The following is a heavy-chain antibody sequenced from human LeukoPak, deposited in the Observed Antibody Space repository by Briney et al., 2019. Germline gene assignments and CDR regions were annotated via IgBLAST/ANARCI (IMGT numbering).Heavy chain of an antibody. Sequence: GGSLRLSCAASGFTFSNHGMNWVRQAPGKGLEWLSGVSPPGGGTYYADSVKGRFTISRDDSKNTLSLQMDSLRVEDTAVYYCARDLAWGAFDYWGQGTLVTVSS. D-gene: IGHD7-27*01. CDR2: VSPPGGGT. CDR3: ARDLAWGAFDY. J-gene: IGHJ4*02. V-gene: IGHV3-23*01. CDR1: GFTFSNHG.